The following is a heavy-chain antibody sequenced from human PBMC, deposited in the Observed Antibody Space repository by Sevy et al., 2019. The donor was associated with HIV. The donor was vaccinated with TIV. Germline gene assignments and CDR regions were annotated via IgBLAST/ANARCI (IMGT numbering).Heavy chain of an antibody. Sequence: GGSLRLSCAVSGFTFTNAAMTWVRQAPGKGLEWVSGITISGDRKYYADSVRGRFTISRDNSKNTVYLQMNSLIDEDTAVYYCAKEILPNDYWGLGTLVTVSS. CDR2: ITISGDRK. V-gene: IGHV3-23*01. CDR3: AKEILPNDY. CDR1: GFTFTNAA. J-gene: IGHJ4*02.